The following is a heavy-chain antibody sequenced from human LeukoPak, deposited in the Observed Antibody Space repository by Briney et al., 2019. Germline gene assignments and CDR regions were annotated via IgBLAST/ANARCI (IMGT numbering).Heavy chain of an antibody. D-gene: IGHD2-15*01. J-gene: IGHJ1*01. CDR2: INPSGGST. V-gene: IGHV1-46*01. CDR1: GYTFTSYY. Sequence: ASVKVSCKASGYTFTSYYMHWVRQAPGQGLEWMGIINPSGGSTSYAQKFQGRVTMTRDTSTSTVYMELSSLRSEDTAVYYCARGSRGHIVAGAAEYFQHWGQGTLVTVSS. CDR3: ARGSRGHIVAGAAEYFQH.